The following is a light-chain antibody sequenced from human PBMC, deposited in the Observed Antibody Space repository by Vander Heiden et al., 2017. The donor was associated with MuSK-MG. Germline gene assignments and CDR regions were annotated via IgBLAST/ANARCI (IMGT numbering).Light chain of an antibody. CDR2: SAS. V-gene: IGKV1-NL1*01. Sequence: DIQVTQSPSSLSASVGDTVTITCRASQGISNSLAWYQHKPGQVPNLLVYSASRLESGVPSRVSGSGSGTDYSLTISGLQPEDFATYYCQQYYDVPFIFGQGTRLDIK. J-gene: IGKJ5*01. CDR3: QQYYDVPFI. CDR1: QGISNS.